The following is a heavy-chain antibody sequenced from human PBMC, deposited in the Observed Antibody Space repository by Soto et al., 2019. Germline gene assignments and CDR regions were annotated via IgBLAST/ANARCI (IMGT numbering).Heavy chain of an antibody. Sequence: SETLSLTCTVSGGSISSSSYYWGWIRQPPGKGLEWIGSINYSGSTYYNPSLKSRVTISVDTSKNQFSLKLSSVTAADTAVYYCARRYDILTGLDAFDIWGQGTMVTVSS. CDR2: INYSGST. J-gene: IGHJ3*02. V-gene: IGHV4-39*01. D-gene: IGHD3-9*01. CDR3: ARRYDILTGLDAFDI. CDR1: GGSISSSSYY.